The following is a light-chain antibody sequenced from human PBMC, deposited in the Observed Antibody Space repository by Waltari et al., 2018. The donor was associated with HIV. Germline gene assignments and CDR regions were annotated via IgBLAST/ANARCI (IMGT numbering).Light chain of an antibody. Sequence: ETVLTQSPVPLSLSPGERAPLSCRASQSVSSSYLAWYQQKPGQAPRLLIYGASSRATGIPDRFSGSGSGTDFTLTISRLEPEDFAVYYCQQYGSSPLTFGGGTKVEIK. V-gene: IGKV3-20*01. J-gene: IGKJ4*01. CDR3: QQYGSSPLT. CDR1: QSVSSSY. CDR2: GAS.